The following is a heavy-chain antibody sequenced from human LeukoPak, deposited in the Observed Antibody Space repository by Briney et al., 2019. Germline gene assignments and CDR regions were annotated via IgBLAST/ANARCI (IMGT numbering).Heavy chain of an antibody. CDR3: AELGITMIGGV. CDR1: GLTFSNAW. J-gene: IGHJ6*04. D-gene: IGHD3-10*02. CDR2: IKEDGSVQ. Sequence: GGSLRLSCAASGLTFSNAWMSWVRQAPGKGLEWVANIKEDGSVQNYVDSVKGRFRISRDNANKSVSLQMNSLRVEDMAVYYCAELGITMIGGVWGKGTTVTISS. V-gene: IGHV3-7*01.